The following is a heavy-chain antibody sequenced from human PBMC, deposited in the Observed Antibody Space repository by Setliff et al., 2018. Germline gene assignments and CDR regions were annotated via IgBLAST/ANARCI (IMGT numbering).Heavy chain of an antibody. J-gene: IGHJ4*02. CDR2: IYYSGST. Sequence: PSETLSLTCTVSGGSISSYYWSWIRQPPGKRLEWIGYIYYSGSTNYNPSLESRVTISVDTSKNQFSLRLNSATAADPAVYYCARLRGAFDYWGQGTLVTVSS. D-gene: IGHD3-16*01. CDR3: ARLRGAFDY. V-gene: IGHV4-59*01. CDR1: GGSISSYY.